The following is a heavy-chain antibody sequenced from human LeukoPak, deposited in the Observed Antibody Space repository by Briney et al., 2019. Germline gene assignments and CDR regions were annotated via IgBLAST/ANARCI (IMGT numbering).Heavy chain of an antibody. CDR2: INPNSGGT. V-gene: IGHV1-2*02. Sequence: ASVKVSCKASGYTFTGYYMHWVRQAPGQGLEWMGWINPNSGGTNYAQKFQGRVTMTRDTSISTAYMELSRLRSDDTAVYYCAKRGEAVADNEDLDAFDIWGQGTMVTVSS. CDR3: AKRGEAVADNEDLDAFDI. CDR1: GYTFTGYY. D-gene: IGHD6-19*01. J-gene: IGHJ3*02.